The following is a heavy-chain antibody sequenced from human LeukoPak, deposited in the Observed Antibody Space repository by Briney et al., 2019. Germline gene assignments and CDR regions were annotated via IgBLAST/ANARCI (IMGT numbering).Heavy chain of an antibody. CDR2: IYHSGST. CDR3: ARTAAGTGWFDP. V-gene: IGHV4-30-2*01. CDR1: GGSISIGGYS. D-gene: IGHD6-13*01. Sequence: SQTLSLTCAVPGGSISIGGYSWSWIRQPPGKGLEWIGYIYHSGSTYYNPSLKSRVTISVDRSKNQFSLKLSSVTAADTAVYYCARTAAGTGWFDPWGQGTLVTVSS. J-gene: IGHJ5*02.